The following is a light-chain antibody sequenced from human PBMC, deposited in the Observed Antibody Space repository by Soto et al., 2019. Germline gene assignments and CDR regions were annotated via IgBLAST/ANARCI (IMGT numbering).Light chain of an antibody. CDR2: GDN. CDR3: QSYDNSLNHVV. CDR1: SSNIGSFYD. V-gene: IGLV1-40*01. Sequence: QSVLTQPPSVSGAPGQRVTIPCTGSSSNIGSFYDVHWYQQLPGTVPKLLIYGDNNRPSGVPDRFSGSKSGTAASLAITGLQAEDEADYYCQSYDNSLNHVVFGGGTKLTGL. J-gene: IGLJ2*01.